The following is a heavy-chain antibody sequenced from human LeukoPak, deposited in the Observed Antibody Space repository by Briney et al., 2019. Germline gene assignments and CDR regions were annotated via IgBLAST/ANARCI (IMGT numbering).Heavy chain of an antibody. CDR3: ARAPAGSSKYEY. V-gene: IGHV4-59*12. CDR2: IYYSGST. J-gene: IGHJ4*02. D-gene: IGHD6-13*01. Sequence: SETLSLTCTVSGGSISSYYWSWIRQPPGKGLEWIGYIYYSGSTNYNPSLKSRVTMSVDTSKSQFSLNLSSVTAADTAVYYCARAPAGSSKYEYWGQGILVTVSS. CDR1: GGSISSYY.